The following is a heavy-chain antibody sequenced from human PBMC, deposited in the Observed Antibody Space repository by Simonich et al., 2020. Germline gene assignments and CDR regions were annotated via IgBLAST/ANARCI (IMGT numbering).Heavy chain of an antibody. CDR2: INPTSGGT. CDR1: GYTFTGYY. V-gene: IGHV1-2*02. Sequence: QVQLVQSGAEVKKTGASVKVSCKASGYTFTGYYMHWVRQAPGQGLEWMGWINPTSGGTNYAQKMQGRVTMTRDTSISTAYMELSRLRSDDTAVYYCARNGLVGILKAFDIWGQGTMVTVSS. CDR3: ARNGLVGILKAFDI. D-gene: IGHD2-21*01. J-gene: IGHJ3*02.